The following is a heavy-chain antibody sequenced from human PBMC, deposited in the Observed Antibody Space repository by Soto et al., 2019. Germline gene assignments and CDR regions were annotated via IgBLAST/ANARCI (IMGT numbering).Heavy chain of an antibody. CDR1: GGSISSYY. CDR3: ARTGYCSSTSCYALDY. CDR2: IYYSGST. D-gene: IGHD2-2*01. V-gene: IGHV4-59*01. J-gene: IGHJ4*02. Sequence: QVQLQESGPGLVKPSETLSLTCTVSGGSISSYYWSWIRQPPGKGLEWIGYIYYSGSTNYNPSLKSRVTISVDTSKNQFSLTLRSVTAADTAVYYCARTGYCSSTSCYALDYWRQGTLVTVSS.